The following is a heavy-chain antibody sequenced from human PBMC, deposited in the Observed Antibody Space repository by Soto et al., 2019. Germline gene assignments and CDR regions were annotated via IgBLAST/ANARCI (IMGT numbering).Heavy chain of an antibody. D-gene: IGHD2-2*01. J-gene: IGHJ3*02. Sequence: QMQLVQSGPEVKKPGTSVKVSCKASGFTFTSSAMQWVRQAHGQRLEWIGWIVVGSGNTNYAQKFQERVTITRDMSTSTAYMELSSLRSEDTAVYYCAAIGYCSSTSCYDDAFDIWGQGTMVTVSS. V-gene: IGHV1-58*02. CDR2: IVVGSGNT. CDR1: GFTFTSSA. CDR3: AAIGYCSSTSCYDDAFDI.